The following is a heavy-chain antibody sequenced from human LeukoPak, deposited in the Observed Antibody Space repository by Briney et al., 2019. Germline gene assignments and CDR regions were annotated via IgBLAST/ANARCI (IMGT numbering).Heavy chain of an antibody. J-gene: IGHJ4*02. Sequence: GGSLRLSCAASGFTFSSYAMSWVRQAPGKGLGWVSAISGSGGSTYYADSVKGRFTISRDNSKNTLYLQMNSLRAEDTAVYYCAKVGYYDSKLDYWGQGTLVTVSS. D-gene: IGHD3-22*01. CDR2: ISGSGGST. CDR1: GFTFSSYA. V-gene: IGHV3-23*01. CDR3: AKVGYYDSKLDY.